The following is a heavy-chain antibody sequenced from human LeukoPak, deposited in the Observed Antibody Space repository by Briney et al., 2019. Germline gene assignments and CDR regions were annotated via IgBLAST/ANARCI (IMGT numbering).Heavy chain of an antibody. V-gene: IGHV3-48*04. CDR2: ISSSSSTI. Sequence: GVSLRLSCAASGFTFSSYSMNWVRQSPGKGLEWVSYISSSSSTIYYADSVKGRFTISRDNAKNSLYLQMNSLRAEDTAVYYCERGGDSSGYYSPDAFDIWGQGTMVTVSS. CDR3: ERGGDSSGYYSPDAFDI. D-gene: IGHD3-22*01. J-gene: IGHJ3*02. CDR1: GFTFSSYS.